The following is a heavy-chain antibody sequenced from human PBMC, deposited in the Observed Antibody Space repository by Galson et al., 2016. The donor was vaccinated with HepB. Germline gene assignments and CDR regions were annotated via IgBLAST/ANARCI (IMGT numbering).Heavy chain of an antibody. V-gene: IGHV3-23*01. Sequence: SLRLSCAASGFIFSNYDMNWVRQAPGKGLEWVSSIRGSGDYTYYADSVKGRFTISRDNSENTLSLQTHSLRIEDTAIYYCTKGRVTGHFNVDYWGQGTLVTVSS. CDR2: IRGSGDYT. J-gene: IGHJ4*02. CDR1: GFIFSNYD. CDR3: TKGRVTGHFNVDY. D-gene: IGHD3-9*01.